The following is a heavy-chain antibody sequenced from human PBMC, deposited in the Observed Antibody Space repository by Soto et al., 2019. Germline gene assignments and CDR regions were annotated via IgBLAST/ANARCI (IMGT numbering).Heavy chain of an antibody. Sequence: QVQLQQWGAGLLKPSETLSLTCAVYGGSFSGYYWSWIRQPPGKGLEWIGEINHSGSTNYNPSLKSRVTISVDTSKNQFSLELSSVTAADTAVYYCARERGILLWFGELGHFDYWGQGTLVTVSS. J-gene: IGHJ4*02. CDR2: INHSGST. CDR1: GGSFSGYY. V-gene: IGHV4-34*01. CDR3: ARERGILLWFGELGHFDY. D-gene: IGHD3-10*01.